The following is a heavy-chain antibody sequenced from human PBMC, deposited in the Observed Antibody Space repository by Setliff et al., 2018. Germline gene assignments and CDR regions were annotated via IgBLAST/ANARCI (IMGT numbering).Heavy chain of an antibody. D-gene: IGHD1-1*01. CDR3: AKDYLSRWWNEPPLYFDD. J-gene: IGHJ4*01. CDR2: IWHDGGNK. V-gene: IGHV3-33*03. Sequence: PGGSLRLSCAASGFTFSSYRMHWVRQAPGKGLEWVAVIWHDGGNKYHADSVKGRFTISRDNARNSLHLQMNDVRREDAAFYYCAKDYLSRWWNEPPLYFDDWGPGVLVTVSS. CDR1: GFTFSSYR.